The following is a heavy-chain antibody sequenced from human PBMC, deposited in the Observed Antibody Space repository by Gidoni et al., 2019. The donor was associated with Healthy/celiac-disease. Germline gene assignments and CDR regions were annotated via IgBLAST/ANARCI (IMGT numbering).Heavy chain of an antibody. Sequence: EVQLVESGGGLVQPGGSLRLSCAASGFTFSSYWMHWARQAPGKGLVWVSRSNSDGSSTSYADSVKGRFTISRDNAKNTLYLQMNSLRAEDTAVYYCAREKMYYDFWSGYQGGYGMDVWGQGTTVTVSS. CDR2: SNSDGSST. J-gene: IGHJ6*02. CDR1: GFTFSSYW. CDR3: AREKMYYDFWSGYQGGYGMDV. V-gene: IGHV3-74*01. D-gene: IGHD3-3*01.